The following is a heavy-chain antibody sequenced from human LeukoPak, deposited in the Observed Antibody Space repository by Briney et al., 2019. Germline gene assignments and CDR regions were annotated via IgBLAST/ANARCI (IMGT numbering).Heavy chain of an antibody. D-gene: IGHD6-13*01. J-gene: IGHJ4*02. CDR3: ARVSGIAALGPNALIDY. CDR1: GGSISSSSYY. V-gene: IGHV4-39*07. Sequence: SETLSLTCTVSGGSISSSSYYWSWIRQPPGKGLEWIGEINHSGSTNYNPSLKSRVTISVDTSKNQFSLKLSSVTAAGTAVYYCARVSGIAALGPNALIDYWGQGTLVTVSS. CDR2: INHSGST.